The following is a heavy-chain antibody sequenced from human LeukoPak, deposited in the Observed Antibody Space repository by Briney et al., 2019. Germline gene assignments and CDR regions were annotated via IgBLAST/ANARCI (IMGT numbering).Heavy chain of an antibody. J-gene: IGHJ4*02. CDR3: ARGVVRYFDY. V-gene: IGHV3-21*01. CDR2: ISSSSYI. Sequence: GGSLRLSCAASGFTFSGYSMNWVRQAPGKGLEWVSSISSSSYIYYADSVKGRFTVSRDNAKNSLYLQMNSLRAEDTAVYYCARGVVRYFDYWGQGALVTVSS. CDR1: GFTFSGYS. D-gene: IGHD3-9*01.